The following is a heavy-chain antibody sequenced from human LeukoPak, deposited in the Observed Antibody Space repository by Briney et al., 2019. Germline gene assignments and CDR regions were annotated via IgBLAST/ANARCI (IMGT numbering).Heavy chain of an antibody. CDR3: ARGGHAYYDSSGYRYYFDY. J-gene: IGHJ4*02. V-gene: IGHV3-21*01. Sequence: GGSLRLSCGVSGFSFKSYSMNWVRQAPGKGLEWVASILGSGSEMFYADSVKGRFIISRDNSKNSLYLQMNSLRAEDTAVYYCARGGHAYYDSSGYRYYFDYWGQGTLVTVSS. D-gene: IGHD3-22*01. CDR1: GFSFKSYS. CDR2: ILGSGSEM.